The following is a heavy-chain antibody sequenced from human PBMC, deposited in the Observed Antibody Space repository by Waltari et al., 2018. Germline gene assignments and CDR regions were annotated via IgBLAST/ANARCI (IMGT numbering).Heavy chain of an antibody. V-gene: IGHV1-24*01. CDR1: GYTLTELS. CDR2: FDPEDGET. D-gene: IGHD3-10*01. J-gene: IGHJ3*02. Sequence: QVQLVQSGAEVKKPGASVKVSCKVSGYTLTELSMHWVRQAPGKGLEWMGGFDPEDGETIYAQKFQGRVTMTEDTSTDTAYMELSSLRSEDTAVYYCALRRWFRELHKWSDAFDIWGQGTMVTVSS. CDR3: ALRRWFRELHKWSDAFDI.